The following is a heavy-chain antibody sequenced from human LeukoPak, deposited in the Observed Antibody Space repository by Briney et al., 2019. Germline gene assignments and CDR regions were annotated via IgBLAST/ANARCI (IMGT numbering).Heavy chain of an antibody. CDR1: GGSISSYY. D-gene: IGHD6-19*01. V-gene: IGHV4-59*12. CDR2: IYYSGST. J-gene: IGHJ4*02. CDR3: ARGGKQWLITGGYFDY. Sequence: SETLSLTCTVSGGSISSYYWSWIRQPPGKGLEWIGYIYYSGSTNYNPSLKSRVTISVDTSKNQFSLKLSSVTAADTAVYYCARGGKQWLITGGYFDYWGQGTLVTVSS.